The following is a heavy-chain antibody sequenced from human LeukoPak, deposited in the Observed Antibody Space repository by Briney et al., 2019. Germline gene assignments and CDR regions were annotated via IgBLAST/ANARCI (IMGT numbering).Heavy chain of an antibody. D-gene: IGHD3-10*01. CDR3: AKAAYGXXDY. CDR1: GFTFSSYG. Sequence: PGGSLRLSCAASGFTFSSYGMHWVRQAPGKGLEWVAVIWYDGSNKYYAGSVKGRFTISRDNSKNTLYLQMNSLRAEDTAVYYCAKAAYGXXDYWXQGTLVTVSS. V-gene: IGHV3-33*06. J-gene: IGHJ4*02. CDR2: IWYDGSNK.